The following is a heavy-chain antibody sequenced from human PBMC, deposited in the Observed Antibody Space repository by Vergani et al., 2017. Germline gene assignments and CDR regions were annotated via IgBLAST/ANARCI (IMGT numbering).Heavy chain of an antibody. CDR3: ARIGDSSDVDF. J-gene: IGHJ4*02. D-gene: IGHD3-22*01. CDR2: FPHSGYT. CDR1: DYSITSGYY. V-gene: IGHV4-38-2*01. Sequence: VQLQESGPGLVKPSETLSLTFAVSDYSITSGYYWVWVRQPPGKGLEWTGSFPHSGYTYPTPSLEGRITISVDPPKNLFSLKLGSETGAGTGVYYCARIGDSSDVDFWGQGTLVTVSS.